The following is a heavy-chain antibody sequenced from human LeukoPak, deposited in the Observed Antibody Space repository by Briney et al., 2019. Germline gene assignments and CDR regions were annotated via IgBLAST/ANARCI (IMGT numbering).Heavy chain of an antibody. CDR1: GYTFTSYG. J-gene: IGHJ4*02. D-gene: IGHD2-15*01. CDR3: ARDTEVVVADY. Sequence: ASVKVSCKASGYTFTSYGISWVRQAPGQGLEWMGWISAYNGNTNYAQKLQGRVTMTRNTSISTAYMELSSLRSEDTAVYYCARDTEVVVADYWGQGTLVTVSS. CDR2: ISAYNGNT. V-gene: IGHV1-18*01.